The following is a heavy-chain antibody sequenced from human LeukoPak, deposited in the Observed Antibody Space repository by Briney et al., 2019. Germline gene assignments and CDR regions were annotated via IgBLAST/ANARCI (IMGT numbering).Heavy chain of an antibody. J-gene: IGHJ3*02. CDR3: AREFVLWAHAFDI. CDR1: GYTFTSYY. CDR2: INPSGGST. Sequence: ASVKVSCKASGYTFTSYYMHWVRQAPGQGLEWMGIINPSGGSTSYAQKFQGRVTMTTDTSTSTAYMELRSLRSDDTAVYYCAREFVLWAHAFDIWGQGTMVTVSS. V-gene: IGHV1-46*01. D-gene: IGHD3-10*01.